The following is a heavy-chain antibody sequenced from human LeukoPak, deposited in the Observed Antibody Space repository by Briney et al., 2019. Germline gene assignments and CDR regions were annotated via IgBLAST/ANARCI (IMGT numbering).Heavy chain of an antibody. Sequence: PGGSLRLSCEASGFTVSSNYMSWVRQAPGKGLEWVSLIYSGGSTYYADSVKGRFTISSDNSKNTLYLQMNSLRVEDTAVYYCARAPERTWYSDLWGRGTLVTVSS. D-gene: IGHD1-1*01. V-gene: IGHV3-66*01. CDR1: GFTVSSNY. CDR2: IYSGGST. CDR3: ARAPERTWYSDL. J-gene: IGHJ2*01.